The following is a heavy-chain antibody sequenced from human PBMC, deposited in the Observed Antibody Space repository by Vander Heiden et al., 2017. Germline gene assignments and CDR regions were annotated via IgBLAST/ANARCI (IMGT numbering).Heavy chain of an antibody. D-gene: IGHD3-22*01. CDR1: GGSISSGYYY. V-gene: IGHV4-31*01. CDR3: ARDSSGYLSLDI. Sequence: QVQLQESGPGLVKPSQTLSLTCTVSGGSISSGYYYWSWIRQHPGKGLEWIGYIYHSGSTYYNPSLKSLVTISVDTSKNQFSLKLSSVTAADTAVYYCARDSSGYLSLDIWGQGTMVTVSS. J-gene: IGHJ3*02. CDR2: IYHSGST.